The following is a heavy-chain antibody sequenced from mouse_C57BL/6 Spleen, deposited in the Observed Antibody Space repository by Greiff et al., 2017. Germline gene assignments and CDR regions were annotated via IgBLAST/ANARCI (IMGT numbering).Heavy chain of an antibody. D-gene: IGHD1-1*01. V-gene: IGHV1-50*01. CDR1: GHTFTSYW. J-gene: IGHJ2*01. CDR2: IDPSDSYT. CDR3: ARGANYYGSSYFDY. Sequence: VQLQQPGAELVKPGASVKLSCKASGHTFTSYWMQWVKQRPGQGLEWIGEIDPSDSYTNYNQKFKGKATLTVDTSSSTAYMQLSSLTSEDSAVYYCARGANYYGSSYFDYWGQGTTLTVSS.